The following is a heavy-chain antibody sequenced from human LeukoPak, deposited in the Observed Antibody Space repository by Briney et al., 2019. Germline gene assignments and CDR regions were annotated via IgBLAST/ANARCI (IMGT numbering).Heavy chain of an antibody. CDR2: MNPNSGNT. Sequence: GASVKVSCKASGYTFTSYDINWVRQATGQGLEWMGWMNPNSGNTGYAQKFQGRVTMTRNTSISTAYMELSSLRSEDTAVYYCARGTARPYYYYMDVWGKGTTVTVSS. J-gene: IGHJ6*03. CDR1: GYTFTSYD. D-gene: IGHD6-6*01. CDR3: ARGTARPYYYYMDV. V-gene: IGHV1-8*01.